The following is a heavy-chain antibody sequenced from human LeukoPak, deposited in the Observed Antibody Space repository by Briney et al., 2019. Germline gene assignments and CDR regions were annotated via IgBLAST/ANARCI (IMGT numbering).Heavy chain of an antibody. CDR3: ARGGIAAAGTSDY. Sequence: LETLSLTCAVYGGSFSGYYWSWIRQPPGKGLEWIGEINHSGSTNYNPSLKSRVTISVDTSKNQFSLKLSSVTAADTAVYYCARGGIAAAGTSDYWGQGTLVTVSS. CDR2: INHSGST. J-gene: IGHJ4*02. D-gene: IGHD6-13*01. V-gene: IGHV4-34*01. CDR1: GGSFSGYY.